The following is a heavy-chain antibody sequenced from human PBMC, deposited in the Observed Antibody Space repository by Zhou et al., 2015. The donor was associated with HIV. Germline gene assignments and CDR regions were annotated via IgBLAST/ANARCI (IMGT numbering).Heavy chain of an antibody. CDR1: GGTFSGSD. D-gene: IGHD3-22*01. CDR3: ARAGRDSSGFYYFDN. V-gene: IGHV1-69*06. Sequence: QVQLVQSGTEVKKPGSSVKVSCKASGGTFSGSDISWVRQAPGQGLEWMGGIIPIFGTANYAQDFQGRVTIAADNSTDTAYMELSSLRSDDTAIYYCARAGRDSSGFYYFDNWGQGTLVTVSS. J-gene: IGHJ4*02. CDR2: IIPIFGTA.